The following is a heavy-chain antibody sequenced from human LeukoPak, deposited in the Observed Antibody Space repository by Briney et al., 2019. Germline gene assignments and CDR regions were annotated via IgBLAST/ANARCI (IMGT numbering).Heavy chain of an antibody. Sequence: GASVKVSCKASRYTFTGYYMHWVRQAPGHELEWMGRINPNSGGTNYAQKFQGRVTMTRDTSISTDYMELSRLRSDDTAVYYCASSLCGWYCFDYWGQGTLVTVSS. V-gene: IGHV1-2*06. D-gene: IGHD6-19*01. CDR3: ASSLCGWYCFDY. CDR1: RYTFTGYY. CDR2: INPNSGGT. J-gene: IGHJ4*02.